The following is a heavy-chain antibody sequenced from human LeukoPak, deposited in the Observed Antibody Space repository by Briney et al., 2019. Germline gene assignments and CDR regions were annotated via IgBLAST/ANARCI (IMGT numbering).Heavy chain of an antibody. Sequence: GGSLRLSCAASGFTFSSYAMHWVRQAPGKGLEWGAVISYDGSNKYYADSVKGRFTISRDSSKNTLYLQMNSLRAEDTAVYYCARETPSRSGDYWGQGTLVTVSS. CDR1: GFTFSSYA. V-gene: IGHV3-30*04. CDR2: ISYDGSNK. D-gene: IGHD2-15*01. CDR3: ARETPSRSGDY. J-gene: IGHJ4*02.